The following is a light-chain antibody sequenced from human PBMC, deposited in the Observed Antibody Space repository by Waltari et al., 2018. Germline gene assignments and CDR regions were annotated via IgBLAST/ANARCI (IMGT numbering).Light chain of an antibody. CDR3: QAWESSTRYV. J-gene: IGLJ1*01. V-gene: IGLV3-1*01. CDR1: KLGDKY. CDR2: QDS. Sequence: SYELTQPPSVSVSPGQTASITCSGDKLGDKYAFWYQQKPGQSPVLVIYQDSKRPSGIPGRFSGSNSGNTATLTISGTQAMDEADYYCQAWESSTRYVFGTGTKVTVL.